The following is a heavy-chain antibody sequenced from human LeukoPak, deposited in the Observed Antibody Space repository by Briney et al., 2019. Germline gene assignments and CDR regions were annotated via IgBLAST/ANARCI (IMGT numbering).Heavy chain of an antibody. D-gene: IGHD3-22*01. CDR3: ARGNSYDSSGYPEYFQN. V-gene: IGHV3-66*01. J-gene: IGHJ1*01. CDR1: GFTVSNSY. Sequence: PGGSLRLSCAASGFTVSNSYMNWVRQAPGKGLEWVSVIYSGGSTSYADSVKGRFTISRDNSRNTVSLQMNTLRAEDTAVYYCARGNSYDSSGYPEYFQNWGQGTLATVSS. CDR2: IYSGGST.